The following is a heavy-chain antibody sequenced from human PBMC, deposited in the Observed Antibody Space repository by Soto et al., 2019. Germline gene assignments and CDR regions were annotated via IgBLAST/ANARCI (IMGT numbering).Heavy chain of an antibody. J-gene: IGHJ4*02. CDR1: GFIFSSYG. D-gene: IGHD2-2*01. CDR3: ARDVGSSHGPGRPHYFDY. CDR2: ISGGGDTT. V-gene: IGHV3-23*01. Sequence: PGGSLRLSCAASGFIFSSYGISWIRLSPGKGLEWVSVISGGGDTTYYTPSVKGRFTISRDDFRNTLYLQMNSLRTEDTAIYYCARDVGSSHGPGRPHYFDYWGQGTLVTVSS.